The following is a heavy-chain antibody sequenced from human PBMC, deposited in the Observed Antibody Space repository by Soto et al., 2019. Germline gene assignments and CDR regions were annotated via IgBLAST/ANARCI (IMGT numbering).Heavy chain of an antibody. V-gene: IGHV4-34*01. J-gene: IGHJ1*01. D-gene: IGHD2-15*01. CDR3: ARPYCSGGNCYPLRGYFQH. CDR2: INHSGRP. CDR1: GGSFNNYY. Sequence: QVQLQQWGAGLLKPSETLSLTCAVYGGSFNNYYWTWIRQPPGKGLEWIGEINHSGRPNYKPSLKSRVTISVDTAKNQFSLKLSSVTAANTAVYYCARPYCSGGNCYPLRGYFQHWGQGTLVTVSS.